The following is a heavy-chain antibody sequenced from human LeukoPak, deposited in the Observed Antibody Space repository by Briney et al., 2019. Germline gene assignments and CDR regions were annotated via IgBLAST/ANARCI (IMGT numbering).Heavy chain of an antibody. D-gene: IGHD3-10*01. CDR1: GGSISSYY. Sequence: SETLSLTCTVSGGSISSYYWSWIRQPPGKGLEWIGYIYYSGSTNYSPSLKSRVTISVDTSKNQFSLKLSSVTAADTAVYYCARQRLEYYYGSGTLWFDPWGQGTLVTVSS. J-gene: IGHJ5*02. CDR2: IYYSGST. V-gene: IGHV4-59*08. CDR3: ARQRLEYYYGSGTLWFDP.